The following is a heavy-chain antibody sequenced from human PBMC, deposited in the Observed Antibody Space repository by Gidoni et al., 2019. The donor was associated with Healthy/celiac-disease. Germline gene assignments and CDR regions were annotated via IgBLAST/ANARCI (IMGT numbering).Heavy chain of an antibody. J-gene: IGHJ5*02. CDR2: ISSSSSYI. Sequence: EVQLVESGGGLVKPGGSLRLSCAASGFTFSSYSMNWVRQAPGKGLEWVSSISSSSSYIYYADSVKGRFTISRDNAKNSLYLQMNSLRAEDTAVYYCVRGAPGYQLPLNWFDPWGQGTLVTVSS. D-gene: IGHD2-2*01. CDR1: GFTFSSYS. CDR3: VRGAPGYQLPLNWFDP. V-gene: IGHV3-21*01.